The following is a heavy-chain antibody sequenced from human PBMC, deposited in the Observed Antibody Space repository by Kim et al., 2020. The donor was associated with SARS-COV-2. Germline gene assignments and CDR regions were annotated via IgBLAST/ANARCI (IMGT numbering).Heavy chain of an antibody. V-gene: IGHV4-59*01. D-gene: IGHD1-7*01. Sequence: SETLSLTCTVSGGSISSYYWSWIRQPPGKGLEWIGYIYYSGSTNYNPSLKSRVTISVDTSKNQFSLKLSSVTAADTAVYYCARGRTGTTYWFDPWGQGTL. CDR1: GGSISSYY. J-gene: IGHJ5*02. CDR3: ARGRTGTTYWFDP. CDR2: IYYSGST.